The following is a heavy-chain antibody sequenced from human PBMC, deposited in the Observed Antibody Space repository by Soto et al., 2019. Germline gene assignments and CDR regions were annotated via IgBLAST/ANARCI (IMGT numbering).Heavy chain of an antibody. CDR2: IIPRSAKS. D-gene: IGHD1-26*01. V-gene: IGHV1-69*13. CDR3: ARDDSGFSGSHYMDYVNY. J-gene: IGHJ4*01. Sequence: SVKVSCKASGDMFDTYTITWMRQAPGRGLEWVGGIIPRSAKSNYAQKFEGRVTITADESTSTAYMELSSLTSEDTAVYYCARDDSGFSGSHYMDYVNYWG. CDR1: GDMFDTYT.